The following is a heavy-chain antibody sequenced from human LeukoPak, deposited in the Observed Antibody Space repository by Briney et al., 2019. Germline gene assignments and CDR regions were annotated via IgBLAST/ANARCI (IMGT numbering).Heavy chain of an antibody. V-gene: IGHV4-39*01. CDR3: ARQGGWGGAASLIEY. Sequence: PSETLSLTCTVSGVSISTSTYYWAWIPQPPGKGLEWIGSMFYRGSTYYNPSLKSRVTISVDTSKNQFSLKLSSVTASDTAIFYCARQGGWGGAASLIEYWGQGTLVTVSS. J-gene: IGHJ4*02. CDR2: MFYRGST. CDR1: GVSISTSTYY. D-gene: IGHD1-26*01.